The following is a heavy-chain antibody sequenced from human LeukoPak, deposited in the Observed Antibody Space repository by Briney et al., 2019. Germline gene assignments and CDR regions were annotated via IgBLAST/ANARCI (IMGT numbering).Heavy chain of an antibody. V-gene: IGHV3-13*01. CDR2: LGSAGDT. J-gene: IGHJ4*02. Sequence: GGSLRLSCAASGFNFNNYDMHWVRQAPGKGLEWVSALGSAGDTYYPDSVRGRFTISKETAKNSLYLQMTSLRDEDTAVYYCVRGRRSYGFDHWGQGTLVTVSS. CDR1: GFNFNNYD. CDR3: VRGRRSYGFDH. D-gene: IGHD3-16*01.